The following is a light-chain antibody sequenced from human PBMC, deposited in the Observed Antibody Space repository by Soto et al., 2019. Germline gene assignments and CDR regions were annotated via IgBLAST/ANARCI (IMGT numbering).Light chain of an antibody. CDR2: GVS. CDR3: QQYDNWPLWT. J-gene: IGKJ1*01. CDR1: ESVGSH. V-gene: IGKV3-15*01. Sequence: DTVMTQSPATLSLSPGETATLSCRASESVGSHLAWYQQIPGQAPRLLIYGVSTRATGIPARFRGSGSETEFSLTITSLQSEDFGVYFCQQYDNWPLWTFGQGTKVEI.